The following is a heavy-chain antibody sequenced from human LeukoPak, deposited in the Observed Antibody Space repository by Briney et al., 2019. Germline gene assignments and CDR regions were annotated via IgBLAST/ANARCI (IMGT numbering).Heavy chain of an antibody. Sequence: SETLSLTCAVSGDSFSGYSWSWIRQSPGTGLEWVGEVNDRGTSNYNPNLKRRVGISVVASINKSSWKLTSAAAAARAIYYCAARRGGPFPYYFDHWGQGALVTVSS. CDR1: GDSFSGYS. D-gene: IGHD2-15*01. CDR3: AARRGGPFPYYFDH. J-gene: IGHJ4*02. CDR2: VNDRGTS. V-gene: IGHV4-34*01.